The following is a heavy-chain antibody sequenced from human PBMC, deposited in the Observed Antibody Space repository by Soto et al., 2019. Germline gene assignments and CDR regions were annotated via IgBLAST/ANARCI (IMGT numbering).Heavy chain of an antibody. CDR3: AREGYYYYYGMDV. CDR1: GFTFSRYS. CDR2: ISSSSSTI. J-gene: IGHJ6*02. V-gene: IGHV3-48*01. Sequence: GGSLRLSCAASGFTFSRYSMNWVRQAPGKGLEWVSYISSSSSTIYYADSVKGRFTISRDNAKNSLYLQMNSLRAEDTAVYYCAREGYYYYYGMDVWGQGTTVTVSS.